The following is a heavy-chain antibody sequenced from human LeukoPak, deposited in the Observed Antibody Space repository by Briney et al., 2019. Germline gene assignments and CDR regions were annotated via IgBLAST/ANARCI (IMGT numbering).Heavy chain of an antibody. D-gene: IGHD3-22*01. Sequence: GESLKISCKGSGYSFTSHWIGWVRQMPGKGLEWMGIVNPDDSDTIYSPSFQGQVTISADESITTAYLQWSSLKASDTAMYYCARRRYYDGFDYWGQGTLVTVSS. V-gene: IGHV5-51*01. J-gene: IGHJ4*02. CDR2: VNPDDSDT. CDR1: GYSFTSHW. CDR3: ARRRYYDGFDY.